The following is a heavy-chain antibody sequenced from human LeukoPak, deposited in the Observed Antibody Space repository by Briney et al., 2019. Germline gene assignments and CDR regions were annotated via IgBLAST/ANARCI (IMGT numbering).Heavy chain of an antibody. J-gene: IGHJ4*02. CDR1: GFTFDDYA. V-gene: IGHV3-9*01. CDR3: AKDHYYDQRSPLDY. CDR2: ISWNSGSI. D-gene: IGHD3-22*01. Sequence: GGSLRLSCAASGFTFDDYAMHWVRQAPGKGLEWVSGISWNSGSIGYADSVKGRFTISRDNAKNSLYLQMNSLRAEDTALYYCAKDHYYDQRSPLDYWGQGTLVTVSS.